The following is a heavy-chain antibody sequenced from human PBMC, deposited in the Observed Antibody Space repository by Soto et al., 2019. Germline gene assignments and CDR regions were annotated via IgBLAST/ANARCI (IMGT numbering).Heavy chain of an antibody. J-gene: IGHJ4*02. Sequence: SETLSLTCTVSGGSISSGDYYWSWIRQPPGKGLEWIGYIYYSGSTYYNPSLKSRVTISVDTSKNQFSLKLSSVTAADTAVYYCASYDSSGYGPDYWGQGTLVTVSS. V-gene: IGHV4-30-4*01. CDR2: IYYSGST. CDR1: GGSISSGDYY. CDR3: ASYDSSGYGPDY. D-gene: IGHD3-22*01.